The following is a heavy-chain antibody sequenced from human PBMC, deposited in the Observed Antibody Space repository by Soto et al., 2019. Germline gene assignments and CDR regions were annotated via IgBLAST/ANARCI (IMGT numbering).Heavy chain of an antibody. CDR2: ISYDGSNK. CDR3: ARDFSSGYYPYDVTPIDY. J-gene: IGHJ4*02. CDR1: GFTFSSYA. Sequence: PGGSLRLSCAASGFTFSSYAMHWVRQAPGKGLEWVAVISYDGSNKYYADSVRGRFTISRDNSKNTLYLQMNSLRAEDTAVYYCARDFSSGYYPYDVTPIDYWGQGTLVTVSS. D-gene: IGHD3-22*01. V-gene: IGHV3-30-3*01.